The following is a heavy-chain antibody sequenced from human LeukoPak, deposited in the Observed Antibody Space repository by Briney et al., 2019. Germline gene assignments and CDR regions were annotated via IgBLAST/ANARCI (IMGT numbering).Heavy chain of an antibody. CDR3: ARDVGYWYFDL. CDR1: GFNFSSYA. J-gene: IGHJ2*01. D-gene: IGHD2-15*01. Sequence: GRSLRLSCAASGFNFSSYAMHWVRQAPGKGLEWVAVISYDGSHKYYADSVKGRFTISRDNSKNTHYLQMSSLRAEDTAVYYCARDVGYWYFDLWGRGTLVTVSS. V-gene: IGHV3-30-3*01. CDR2: ISYDGSHK.